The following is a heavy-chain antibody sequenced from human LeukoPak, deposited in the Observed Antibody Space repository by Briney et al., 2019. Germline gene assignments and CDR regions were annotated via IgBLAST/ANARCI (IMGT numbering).Heavy chain of an antibody. Sequence: ASVKVSCKAPGYTFIDYYMHWVRQAPGQGLDWMGWINPISGGTNYAQKVQGRVTMTRDTSINIAYMELSRLTSDDTAVYYCETRDVVTAERVDWGQGTLVTVSS. CDR2: INPISGGT. CDR1: GYTFIDYY. CDR3: ETRDVVTAERVD. V-gene: IGHV1-2*02. D-gene: IGHD2-21*02. J-gene: IGHJ4*02.